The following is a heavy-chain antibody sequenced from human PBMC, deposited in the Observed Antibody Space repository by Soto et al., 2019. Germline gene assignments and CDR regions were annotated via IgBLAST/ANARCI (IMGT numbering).Heavy chain of an antibody. D-gene: IGHD3-22*01. CDR1: GGSISSDDYY. CDR3: VRSRSEYYDSRRGREY. V-gene: IGHV4-30-4*01. Sequence: QVQLQESGPGLVKPSQTLSLTCTVSGGSISSDDYYWNWISQPPGKGLEWLGYIHDSGSTYYNPSLTSRITISIDTPKNQCSLQLSAVTAADTAVYYGVRSRSEYYDSRRGREYWGEGTLVTVSS. J-gene: IGHJ4*02. CDR2: IHDSGST.